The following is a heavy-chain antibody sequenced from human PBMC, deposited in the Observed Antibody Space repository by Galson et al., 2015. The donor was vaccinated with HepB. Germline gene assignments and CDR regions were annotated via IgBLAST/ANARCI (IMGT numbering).Heavy chain of an antibody. CDR2: ISYDGGNK. J-gene: IGHJ6*02. Sequence: SLRLSCAASGFTFSSYGMHWVRQAPGKGLEWVAVISYDGGNKYYGDSVEGRFTISRDNAQNTLHLQMNSLRGEDTGVYYCAKEWMRCGSYIQSFYHYGMPVWGQGTTVTVSS. CDR1: GFTFSSYG. V-gene: IGHV3-30*18. D-gene: IGHD1-26*01. CDR3: AKEWMRCGSYIQSFYHYGMPV.